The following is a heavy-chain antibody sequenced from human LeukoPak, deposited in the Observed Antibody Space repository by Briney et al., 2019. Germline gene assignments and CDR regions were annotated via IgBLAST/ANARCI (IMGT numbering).Heavy chain of an antibody. CDR3: ASAGYSGSYRDY. CDR2: IYYSGST. J-gene: IGHJ4*02. D-gene: IGHD1-26*01. V-gene: IGHV4-61*01. Sequence: SETLSLTCTVSGGSVSSGSYYWSWIRQPPGKGLEWIGYIYYSGSTNYNPSLKSRVTISVDTSKNQFSLKLSSVTAADTAVYYCASAGYSGSYRDYWGQGTLVTVSS. CDR1: GGSVSSGSYY.